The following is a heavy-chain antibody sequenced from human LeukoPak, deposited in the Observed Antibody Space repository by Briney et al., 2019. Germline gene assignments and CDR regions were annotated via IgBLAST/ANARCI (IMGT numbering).Heavy chain of an antibody. V-gene: IGHV3-48*01. CDR2: ISSSSSTI. Sequence: PGGSLRLSCAASGFTFSSYSMNWVRQAPGKGLEWVSYISSSSSTIYYADSLQGRFTISRDNSKNTLHLQMNNVRAEDTALYYCMKLPTMIIVIDTDFEYWGQGAQVTVSS. D-gene: IGHD2-21*01. CDR3: MKLPTMIIVIDTDFEY. CDR1: GFTFSSYS. J-gene: IGHJ4*02.